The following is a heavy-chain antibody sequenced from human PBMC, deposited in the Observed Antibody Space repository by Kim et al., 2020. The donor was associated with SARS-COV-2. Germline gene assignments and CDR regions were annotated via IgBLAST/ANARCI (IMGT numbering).Heavy chain of an antibody. J-gene: IGHJ3*02. CDR1: GFTFSNAW. Sequence: GGSLRLSCAASGFTFSNAWMSWVRQAPGKGLEWVGRIKSKTDGGTADYAAPVKGRFTISRDDSKNTLYLQMNSLKTEDTAVYYCTTEDYYYGPGAFDIWGQGTMVTVSS. CDR3: TTEDYYYGPGAFDI. V-gene: IGHV3-15*01. CDR2: IKSKTDGGTA. D-gene: IGHD3-10*01.